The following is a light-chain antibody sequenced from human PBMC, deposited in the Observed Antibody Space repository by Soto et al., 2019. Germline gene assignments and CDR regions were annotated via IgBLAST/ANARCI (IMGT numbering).Light chain of an antibody. CDR2: GAS. CDR1: QSVSRK. CDR3: QQYTNWPKT. J-gene: IGKJ1*01. Sequence: EIVMTQSPATLSVSPGESPTLSCRASQSVSRKLVWYQQQPGQAPRLLIYGASTRATGIPERLSGSGSGTEFTLTISSLQSEDFAVYYCQQYTNWPKTFGQGTKVDIK. V-gene: IGKV3D-15*01.